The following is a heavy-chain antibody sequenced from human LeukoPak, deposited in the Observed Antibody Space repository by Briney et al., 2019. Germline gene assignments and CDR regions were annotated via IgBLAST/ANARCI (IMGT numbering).Heavy chain of an antibody. J-gene: IGHJ6*03. D-gene: IGHD2-15*01. V-gene: IGHV4-30-4*07. CDR3: ARDNSLGYCSGGSCYYYYMGV. CDR2: IYYSGST. Sequence: PSETLSLTCAVSGGSISSGGYSWSWIRQPPGKGLEWIGYIYYSGSTYYNPSLKSRVTISVDTSKNQFSLKLSSVTAADTAVYYCARDNSLGYCSGGSCYYYYMGVWGKGTTVTVSS. CDR1: GGSISSGGYS.